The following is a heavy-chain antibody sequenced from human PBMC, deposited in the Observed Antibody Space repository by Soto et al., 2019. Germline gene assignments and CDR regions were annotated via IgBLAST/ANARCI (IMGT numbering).Heavy chain of an antibody. CDR2: ISYDGSNK. D-gene: IGHD6-25*01. Sequence: VGSLRLSCAASGFTFSSYGMHWVRQAPGKGLEWVAVISYDGSNKYYADSVKGRFTISRDNSKNTLYLQMNSLRAEDTAVYYCAKDPWRLQPIATYFDYWGQGTLVTVSS. J-gene: IGHJ4*02. V-gene: IGHV3-30*18. CDR3: AKDPWRLQPIATYFDY. CDR1: GFTFSSYG.